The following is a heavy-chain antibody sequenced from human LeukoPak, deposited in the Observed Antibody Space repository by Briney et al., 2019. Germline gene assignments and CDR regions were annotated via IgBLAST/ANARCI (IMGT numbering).Heavy chain of an antibody. Sequence: SETLSLTCTVSGGSISSYYRSWIRQPPGKGLEWIGYIYYSGSTNYNPSLKSRVTISVDTSKNQFSLKLSSVTAADTAVYYCARRGSLGYSYGLYYFDYWSQGTLVTVS. V-gene: IGHV4-59*08. CDR2: IYYSGST. J-gene: IGHJ4*02. D-gene: IGHD5-18*01. CDR3: ARRGSLGYSYGLYYFDY. CDR1: GGSISSYY.